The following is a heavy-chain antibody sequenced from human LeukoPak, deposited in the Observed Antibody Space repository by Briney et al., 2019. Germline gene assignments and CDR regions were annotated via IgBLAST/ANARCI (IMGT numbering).Heavy chain of an antibody. CDR1: GFTFDDYT. CDR3: AKDIGDSSGYYPDY. J-gene: IGHJ4*02. D-gene: IGHD3-22*01. CDR2: ISWDGGST. V-gene: IGHV3-43*01. Sequence: GGSLRLSCAASGFTFDDYTMHWVRQAPGKGLEWVSPISWDGGSTYYADSVKGRFTISRDNSKNSLYLQMNSLRTEDTALYYCAKDIGDSSGYYPDYWGQGTLVTVSS.